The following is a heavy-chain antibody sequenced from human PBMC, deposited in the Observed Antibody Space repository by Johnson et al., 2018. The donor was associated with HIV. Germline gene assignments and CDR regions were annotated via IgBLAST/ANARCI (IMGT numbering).Heavy chain of an antibody. Sequence: QVQLVESGGGVVQPGGSLRFSCAASEFTFSSYDMHWVRQAPGKGLEWVTFIRYDGTNNYYADSVKGRFTISRDNSKNTLYMQMNSLKPEDTALYYCARIGGSYLVLWAFDIWGQGTMVTVSS. J-gene: IGHJ3*02. D-gene: IGHD1-26*01. CDR1: EFTFSSYD. V-gene: IGHV3-30*02. CDR2: IRYDGTNN. CDR3: ARIGGSYLVLWAFDI.